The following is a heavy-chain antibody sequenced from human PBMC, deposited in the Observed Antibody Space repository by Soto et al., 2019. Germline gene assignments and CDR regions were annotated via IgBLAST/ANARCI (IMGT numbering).Heavy chain of an antibody. CDR3: ARESEDLTSNFDY. Sequence: GGSLRLSCASSGFTFTRYSMNWVRQAPGKGLEWVSSISSTTNYIYYADSMKGRFTVSRDNAKNSVYLEMNSLSAEDTALYYCARESEDLTSNFDYWGQGTLVTVSS. CDR1: GFTFTRYS. CDR2: ISSTTNYI. V-gene: IGHV3-21*01. J-gene: IGHJ4*02.